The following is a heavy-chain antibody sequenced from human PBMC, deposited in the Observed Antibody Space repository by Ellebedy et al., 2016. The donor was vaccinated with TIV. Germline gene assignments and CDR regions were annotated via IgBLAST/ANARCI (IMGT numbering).Heavy chain of an antibody. D-gene: IGHD3-9*01. J-gene: IGHJ4*02. CDR3: AKVDSLRYFDWPRISFDY. Sequence: GGSLRLXCAASGFTFSRNAMSWVRQAPGKGLEWVSAISGTGDTTYYAGSVKGRFTISRDNSKNTLYLQMNSLRAEDTAVYYCAKVDSLRYFDWPRISFDYWGQGTLVTVSS. CDR2: ISGTGDTT. V-gene: IGHV3-23*01. CDR1: GFTFSRNA.